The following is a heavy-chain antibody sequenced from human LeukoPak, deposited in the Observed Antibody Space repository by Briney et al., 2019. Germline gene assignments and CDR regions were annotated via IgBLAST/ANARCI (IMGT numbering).Heavy chain of an antibody. CDR1: GGSLSNYY. V-gene: IGHV4-34*01. J-gene: IGHJ4*02. D-gene: IGHD4-17*01. CDR2: INQSGRT. Sequence: QTSETLSLTCTVSGGSLSNYYWGWIRQTPGKGLEWLGQINQSGRTNYNPSLKSRVTLSVDTSKNQFSLKLTSVTAADTAVYFCARDSSGDYVFTYWGQGTLVTVSS. CDR3: ARDSSGDYVFTY.